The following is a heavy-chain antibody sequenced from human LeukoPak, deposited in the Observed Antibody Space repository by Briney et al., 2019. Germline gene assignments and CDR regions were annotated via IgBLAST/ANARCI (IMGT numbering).Heavy chain of an antibody. V-gene: IGHV1-2*02. CDR2: INPNSGGT. CDR3: ARVPRYSSGLVHFDY. CDR1: GYTFTGYY. J-gene: IGHJ4*02. D-gene: IGHD6-19*01. Sequence: ASVKVSCKASGYTFTGYYMHWVRQAPGQGLEWMGWINPNSGGTNYAQKFQGRVTMTRDTSISTAYMELSRLRSDDTAVYYCARVPRYSSGLVHFDYWGQGTLVTVSS.